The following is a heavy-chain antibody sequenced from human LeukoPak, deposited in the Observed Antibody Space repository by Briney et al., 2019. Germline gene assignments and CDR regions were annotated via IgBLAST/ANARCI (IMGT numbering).Heavy chain of an antibody. CDR3: ARDLGKSGWSTFDY. V-gene: IGHV3-48*01. D-gene: IGHD6-19*01. CDR2: ISSSSSTI. Sequence: GGSLRLSCAASGFTFSSYSMNWVRQAPGKGLEWVSCISSSSSTIYYADSVKGRFTISRDNAKNSLYLQMNSLRAEDTAVYYCARDLGKSGWSTFDYWGQGTLVTVSS. J-gene: IGHJ4*02. CDR1: GFTFSSYS.